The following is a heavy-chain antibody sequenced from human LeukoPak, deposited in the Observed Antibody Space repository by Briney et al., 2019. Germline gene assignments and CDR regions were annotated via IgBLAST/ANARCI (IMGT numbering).Heavy chain of an antibody. Sequence: VASVKVSCKASGGTFSSYAISWVRQAPGQGLEWMGGIIPIFDTPNYAQKFQGRVTITADESTSTAYMELSSLRSEDTAVYYCASDYYGSGTFFDCWGQGTLVTVSS. CDR2: IIPIFDTP. CDR3: ASDYYGSGTFFDC. J-gene: IGHJ4*02. D-gene: IGHD3-10*01. CDR1: GGTFSSYA. V-gene: IGHV1-69*13.